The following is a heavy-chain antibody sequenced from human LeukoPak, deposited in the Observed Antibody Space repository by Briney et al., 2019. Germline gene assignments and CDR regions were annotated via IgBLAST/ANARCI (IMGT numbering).Heavy chain of an antibody. CDR2: IYTRGST. D-gene: IGHD2-15*01. Sequence: SETLSLTCTVSGGSINNYYWSWIRQPAGKGLEWIGRIYTRGSTNYNPSLKSRVTMSVDASKNQFSLKLSSVTAADTAVYYCARGRYCSADICSGGDAFDIWGQGTMVSVSS. CDR1: GGSINNYY. J-gene: IGHJ3*02. CDR3: ARGRYCSADICSGGDAFDI. V-gene: IGHV4-4*07.